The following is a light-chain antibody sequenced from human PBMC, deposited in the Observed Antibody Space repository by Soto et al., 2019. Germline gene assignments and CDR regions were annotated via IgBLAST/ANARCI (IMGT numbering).Light chain of an antibody. CDR3: QEYNSAFRVT. V-gene: IGKV1-27*01. J-gene: IGKJ4*01. CDR1: QGISNF. CDR2: TAS. Sequence: DIQMTQFPSSLSASVGDRVTITCRASQGISNFLAWYQQKPGKVPKLLIYTASTLQSGVPSRFSGSGSGTDFTLSISSLQPEGVATYYCQEYNSAFRVTFGGGTKVEIK.